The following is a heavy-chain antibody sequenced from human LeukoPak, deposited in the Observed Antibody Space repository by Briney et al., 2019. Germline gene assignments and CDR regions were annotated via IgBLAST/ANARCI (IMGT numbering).Heavy chain of an antibody. V-gene: IGHV3-23*01. D-gene: IGHD2-15*01. J-gene: IGHJ4*02. CDR2: ISGSGSST. Sequence: GSLRLSCAASGFTFSSYAMSWVRQAPGKGLEWVSSISGSGSSTYYADSVKGRFTISRDSSKNTLYLQMNSLRAEDTAVYYCAKTRGYCSGGSCYDDYWGQGTLVTVSS. CDR1: GFTFSSYA. CDR3: AKTRGYCSGGSCYDDY.